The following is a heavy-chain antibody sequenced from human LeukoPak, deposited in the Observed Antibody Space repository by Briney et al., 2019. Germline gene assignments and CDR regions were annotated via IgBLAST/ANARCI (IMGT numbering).Heavy chain of an antibody. J-gene: IGHJ5*02. CDR2: IYHGGRT. D-gene: IGHD6-13*01. CDR1: GYSISSGYY. Sequence: SETLSLTCTVSGYSISSGYYWGWIRQTPGKGLEWIGYIYHGGRTDYNPSLKSRVTISVDTSKNQFSLKLSSVTAADTAFYYCARQYSTNWYDDRGWFDPWGQGTLVTVSS. CDR3: ARQYSTNWYDDRGWFDP. V-gene: IGHV4-38-2*02.